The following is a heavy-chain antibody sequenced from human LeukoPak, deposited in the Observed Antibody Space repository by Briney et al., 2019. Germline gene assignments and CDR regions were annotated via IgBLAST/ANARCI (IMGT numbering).Heavy chain of an antibody. D-gene: IGHD3-3*01. CDR3: ARVERVVPDY. CDR1: GFTFSSYG. Sequence: GGSLRLSCAASGFTFSSYGMHWVRQAPGKGLEWVAFIRYDGSNKYYADSVKGRFTISRDNSKNTLYLQMNNLRAEDTAVYYCARVERVVPDYWGQGTLVTVSS. CDR2: IRYDGSNK. V-gene: IGHV3-30*02. J-gene: IGHJ4*02.